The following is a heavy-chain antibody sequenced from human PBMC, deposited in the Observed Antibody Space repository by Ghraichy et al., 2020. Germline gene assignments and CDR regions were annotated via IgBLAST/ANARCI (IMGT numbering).Heavy chain of an antibody. Sequence: GGSLRLSCAASGFTFSSYAMSWVRQAPGKGLEGVSGISGSGGNTHYAHSVKGRITVSRDNSKHTLYLQMNSLRAEDTAVYYCAKEAPCDFWSGYCAYGLGVWRLGPTGTVSS. CDR3: AKEAPCDFWSGYCAYGLGV. CDR1: GFTFSSYA. CDR2: ISGSGGNT. J-gene: IGHJ6*02. D-gene: IGHD3-3*01. V-gene: IGHV3-23*01.